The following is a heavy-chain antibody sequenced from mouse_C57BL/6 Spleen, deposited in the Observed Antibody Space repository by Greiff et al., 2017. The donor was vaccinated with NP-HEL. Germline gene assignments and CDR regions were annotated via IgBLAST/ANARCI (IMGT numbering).Heavy chain of an antibody. CDR1: GYTFTDYY. CDR3: ARFPIYYYGSSDY. CDR2: IYPGSGNT. V-gene: IGHV1-84*01. Sequence: VVESGPELVKPGASVKISCKASGYTFTDYYINWVKQRPGQGLEWIGWIYPGSGNTKYNEKFKGKATLTVDTSSSTAYMQLSSLTSEDSAVYFCARFPIYYYGSSDYWGQGTTLTVSS. J-gene: IGHJ2*01. D-gene: IGHD1-1*01.